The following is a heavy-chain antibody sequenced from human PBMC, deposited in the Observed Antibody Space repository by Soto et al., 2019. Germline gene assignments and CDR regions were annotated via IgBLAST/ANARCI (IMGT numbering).Heavy chain of an antibody. V-gene: IGHV1-69*12. CDR1: GGTFSSYA. Sequence: QVQLVQSGADVKKPGSSVKVSCKASGGTFSSYAISWVRQAPGQGLEWMGGSIPIFGTPNYARKFQGRVTTTADESTSTAYMELSSLRSEDTAVYYCAKTRGYSYGSVHFWGQGTTVTVSS. D-gene: IGHD5-18*01. CDR3: AKTRGYSYGSVHF. CDR2: SIPIFGTP. J-gene: IGHJ6*02.